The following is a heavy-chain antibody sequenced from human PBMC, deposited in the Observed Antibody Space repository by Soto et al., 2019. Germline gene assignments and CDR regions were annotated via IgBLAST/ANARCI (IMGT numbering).Heavy chain of an antibody. V-gene: IGHV4-31*03. Sequence: QVQLQESGPGLVKPSQTLSLTCTVSGDSISSGGYYWSWIRQHPGKGLEWLGYMYYSGSTYYNPSLKSRVTIFVDTSKNQFSLKLSSVTAADTAVYYCARGAVVPAAMRGYYYYYGMDVWGQGTTVTVSS. D-gene: IGHD2-2*01. CDR2: MYYSGST. CDR3: ARGAVVPAAMRGYYYYYGMDV. CDR1: GDSISSGGYY. J-gene: IGHJ6*02.